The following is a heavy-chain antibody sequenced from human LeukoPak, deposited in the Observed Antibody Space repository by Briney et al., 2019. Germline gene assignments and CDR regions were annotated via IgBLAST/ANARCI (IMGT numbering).Heavy chain of an antibody. J-gene: IGHJ4*02. CDR1: GFTFSTYP. D-gene: IGHD6-19*01. CDR2: ISGDGTST. V-gene: IGHV3-64*01. CDR3: AREAPPGSFDY. Sequence: WGSLRLSCAASGFTFSTYPMHWVRQDPGKGLESVSAISGDGTSTYYANSVKGRFTISRDNSKYTLHLQMGSLRPEDTAVYYCAREAPPGSFDYWGQGTLVTVSS.